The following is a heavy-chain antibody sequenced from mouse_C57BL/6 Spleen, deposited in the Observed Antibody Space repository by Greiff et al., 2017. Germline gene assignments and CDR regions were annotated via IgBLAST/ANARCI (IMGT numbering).Heavy chain of an antibody. J-gene: IGHJ2*01. Sequence: QVQLQQSGAELARPGASVKLSCKASGYTFTSYGISWVKQRTGQGLEWIGEIYPRSGNTYYNEKFKGKATLTADKSSSTAYMELRRLTSEDSAVYFCARWDYGGSYEDYWGQGTTLTVSS. CDR2: IYPRSGNT. CDR1: GYTFTSYG. D-gene: IGHD1-1*01. V-gene: IGHV1-81*01. CDR3: ARWDYGGSYEDY.